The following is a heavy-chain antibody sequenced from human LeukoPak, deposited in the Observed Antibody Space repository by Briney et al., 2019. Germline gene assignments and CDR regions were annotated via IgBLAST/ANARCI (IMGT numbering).Heavy chain of an antibody. J-gene: IGHJ6*03. D-gene: IGHD5/OR15-5a*01. CDR3: ARGYTNYYYYYMDV. Sequence: SETLSLTCAVSGGSFSAFFWRWIRQPPGKGLEWIGDVGHSGSADYNPSLKSRVTVSVDTSKNQFSLKLSSVTAADTAVYYCARGYTNYYYYYMDVWGKGTTVTVSS. V-gene: IGHV4-34*01. CDR2: VGHSGSA. CDR1: GGSFSAFF.